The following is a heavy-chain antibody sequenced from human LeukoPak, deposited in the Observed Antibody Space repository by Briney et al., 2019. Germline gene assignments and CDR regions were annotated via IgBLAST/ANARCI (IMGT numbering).Heavy chain of an antibody. Sequence: ASVKISCKASVYTFTGYYMHWVRQAPGQGLEWMGWINPNSSVTNYAQKFQGRVTITRDTPISTAYMELSRLRSDDTAVYYCARDIWFGELTDAFDIWGQGTMVTVSS. D-gene: IGHD3-10*01. CDR1: VYTFTGYY. CDR2: INPNSSVT. CDR3: ARDIWFGELTDAFDI. J-gene: IGHJ3*02. V-gene: IGHV1-2*02.